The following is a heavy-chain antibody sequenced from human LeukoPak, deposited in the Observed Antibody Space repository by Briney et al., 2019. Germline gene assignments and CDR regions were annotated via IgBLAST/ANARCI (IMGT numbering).Heavy chain of an antibody. D-gene: IGHD1-7*01. CDR1: GGSFSGYY. V-gene: IGHV4-34*01. CDR3: AFTTGNYYLDY. CDR2: INHSGSI. Sequence: SETLSLTCAVYGGSFSGYYWSWIRQSPGKGLEWIGEINHSGSINYNPSLKSRVTVSVNSSRNQFSLILGSVTAADTAVYYCAFTTGNYYLDYWGQGTRVTVSS. J-gene: IGHJ4*02.